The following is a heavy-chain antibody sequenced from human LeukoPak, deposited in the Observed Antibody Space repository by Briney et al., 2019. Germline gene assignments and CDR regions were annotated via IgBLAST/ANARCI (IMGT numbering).Heavy chain of an antibody. CDR1: GGSIRSSSYY. CDR3: ARIVGATRAFDY. CDR2: IYYSGST. V-gene: IGHV4-39*07. Sequence: SETLSLTCTVSGGSIRSSSYYWGWVRQPPGKGLEWIGNIYYSGSTFYNPSLKSRVTISVDTSKNQFSLKLGSVTAADTAVYYCARIVGATRAFDYWGQGTLVTVSS. J-gene: IGHJ4*02. D-gene: IGHD1-26*01.